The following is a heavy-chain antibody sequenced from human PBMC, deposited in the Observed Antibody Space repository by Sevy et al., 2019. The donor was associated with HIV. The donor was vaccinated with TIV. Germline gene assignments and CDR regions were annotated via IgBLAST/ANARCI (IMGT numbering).Heavy chain of an antibody. J-gene: IGHJ4*02. CDR3: AADSGYSYGYIPRYFDY. Sequence: VKVSCKASGFTFTSSAVQWVRQARRQRLERRGWIVVGSRNTNYAQKFQERVTITRDMSTSTAYMELSSLRSEDTAVYYCAADSGYSYGYIPRYFDYWGQGTLVTVSS. CDR1: GFTFTSSA. V-gene: IGHV1-58*01. CDR2: IVVGSRNT. D-gene: IGHD5-18*01.